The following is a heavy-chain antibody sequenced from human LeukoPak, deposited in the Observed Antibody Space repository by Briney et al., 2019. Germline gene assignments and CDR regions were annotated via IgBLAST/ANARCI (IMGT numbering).Heavy chain of an antibody. CDR1: GGSISSYY. V-gene: IGHV4-59*12. Sequence: SETLSLTCTVSGGSISSYYWSWIRQPPGKGLEWIGYIYYSGSTYYNPSLKSRVTISVDTSKNQFSLKLSSVTAADTAVYYCARCAGGYYGSGSYYPDYWGQGTLVTVSS. J-gene: IGHJ4*02. CDR3: ARCAGGYYGSGSYYPDY. CDR2: IYYSGST. D-gene: IGHD3-10*01.